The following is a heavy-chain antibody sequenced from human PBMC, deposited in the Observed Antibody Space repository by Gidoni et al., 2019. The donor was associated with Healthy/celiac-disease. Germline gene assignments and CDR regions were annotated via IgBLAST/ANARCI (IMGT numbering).Heavy chain of an antibody. D-gene: IGHD3-22*01. CDR3: ARDYYDSSGYYGDYYYYGMDV. CDR1: GYAFHGSY. J-gene: IGHJ6*02. V-gene: IGHV1-2*04. CDR2: INPNSGGT. Sequence: QVQLVQSGAEVTKPGASVKVSCKAAGYAFHGSYMHCVRQAPVQGLEWMGWINPNSGGTNYAQKFQGWVTMTRDTSISTAYMELSRLRSDDTAVYYCARDYYDSSGYYGDYYYYGMDVWGQGTTVTVSS.